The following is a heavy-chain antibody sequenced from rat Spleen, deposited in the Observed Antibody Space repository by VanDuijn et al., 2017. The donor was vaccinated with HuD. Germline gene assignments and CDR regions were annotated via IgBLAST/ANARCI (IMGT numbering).Heavy chain of an antibody. CDR2: ISYDGSST. J-gene: IGHJ2*01. Sequence: EVQLVESDGGLVQPGRSLKLSCAASGFIFSDYYMAWVRQAPTKGLEWVATISYDGSSTYCRDSVKGRFTISRDNPKSTLYLQMDSLRPEDTATYYCARHAVGAGFDYWGQGVMVTVSS. CDR1: GFIFSDYY. V-gene: IGHV5-29*01. CDR3: ARHAVGAGFDY. D-gene: IGHD5-1*01.